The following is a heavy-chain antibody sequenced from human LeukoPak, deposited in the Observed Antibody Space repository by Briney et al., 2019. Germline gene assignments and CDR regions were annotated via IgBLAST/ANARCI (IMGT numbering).Heavy chain of an antibody. Sequence: SETLSLTCTVSGGSISTYFWSWIRQPPGKGLEWIGYIYYSGSTNYNPSLKSRVTISLDTSKNQFSLKLSSVTAADTALYYCARHSAVTTFVFDYWGQGTLVTVSS. D-gene: IGHD4-17*01. CDR2: IYYSGST. CDR1: GGSISTYF. J-gene: IGHJ4*02. V-gene: IGHV4-59*08. CDR3: ARHSAVTTFVFDY.